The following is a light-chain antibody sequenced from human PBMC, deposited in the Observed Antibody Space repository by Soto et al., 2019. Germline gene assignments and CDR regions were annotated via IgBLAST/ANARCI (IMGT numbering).Light chain of an antibody. CDR3: QQFGSSIT. J-gene: IGKJ5*01. CDR2: RTS. V-gene: IGKV3-20*01. CDR1: QSVSSTY. Sequence: IVVTQSPGALSLSPGERATLSCRASQSVSSTYLAWYQQKPGQAPRLLIYRTSTRATGIPDRFSGSGSGTDFTLTISRLEPEDFAVYYCQQFGSSITFGQGTRLEIK.